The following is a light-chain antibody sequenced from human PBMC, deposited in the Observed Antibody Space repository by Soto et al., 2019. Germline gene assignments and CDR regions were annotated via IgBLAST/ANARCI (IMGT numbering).Light chain of an antibody. V-gene: IGKV3-11*01. CDR1: QSVSSY. Sequence: EIVLTQSPATLSLSPGERATLSCRASQSVSSYLAWYQQKPGQAPRLLIYDASNRATGIPARFSGSGSGTDFTLTISSLEPEDLAVYYCQQRSNWTRTFGHGTRLEIK. CDR2: DAS. J-gene: IGKJ5*01. CDR3: QQRSNWTRT.